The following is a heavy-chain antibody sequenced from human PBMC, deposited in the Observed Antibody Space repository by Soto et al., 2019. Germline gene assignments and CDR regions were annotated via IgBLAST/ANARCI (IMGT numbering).Heavy chain of an antibody. CDR3: ARGYRVEGAYGAGAFLDY. J-gene: IGHJ4*02. CDR2: IYSGSTT. D-gene: IGHD1-26*01. V-gene: IGHV3-66*01. CDR1: GFLVSTNY. Sequence: EVQLVESGGDLVQPGRSLRLSCAASGFLVSTNYMSWVRQAPGKGLEWVSVIYSGSTTHYADSVKGRFTISRDNSKNTLYLQMTSLSAEDTAVYYCARGYRVEGAYGAGAFLDYWGQGTLVTVSS.